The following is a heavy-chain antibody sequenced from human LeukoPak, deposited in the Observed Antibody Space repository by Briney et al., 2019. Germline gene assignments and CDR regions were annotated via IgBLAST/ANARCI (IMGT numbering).Heavy chain of an antibody. V-gene: IGHV3-73*01. Sequence: QPGGSLRLSCAASGFTFSGSAMHWVRQASGKGLEWVGRIRSKANSYATAYAASVKGRFTISRDDSKNTAYLQMNSLKTEDTAVYYCATIAAAGTYWGQGTLVTVSS. CDR2: IRSKANSYAT. J-gene: IGHJ4*02. CDR3: ATIAAAGTY. D-gene: IGHD6-13*01. CDR1: GFTFSGSA.